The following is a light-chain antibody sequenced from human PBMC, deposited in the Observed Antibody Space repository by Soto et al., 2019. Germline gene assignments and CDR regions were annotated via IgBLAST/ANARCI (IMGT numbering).Light chain of an antibody. V-gene: IGLV2-23*01. CDR2: EDN. CDR3: CSYADITTYV. CDR1: SSDVGSYNL. J-gene: IGLJ1*01. Sequence: QSALTQPASVSGSPGQSITISCTGTSSDVGSYNLVSWYQQHPGKAPKLMIYEDNKRPSGVSNRFSGSKSGNTASLTISGLQAEDEADYYRCSYADITTYVFGSGTKVTVL.